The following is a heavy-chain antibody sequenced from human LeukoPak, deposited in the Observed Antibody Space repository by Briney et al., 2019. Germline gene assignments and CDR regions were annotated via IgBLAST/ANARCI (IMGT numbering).Heavy chain of an antibody. V-gene: IGHV3-74*01. D-gene: IGHD6-6*01. CDR3: ARGDSSSSDYFDY. CDR1: GFTFSSYR. CDR2: ISGDGSST. Sequence: GGSLRLSCAASGFTFSSYRMHWVRQAPGKGLVWVSRISGDGSSTSYADSVKGRFTISRDNAKNSLYLQMNSLRAEDTAVYYCARGDSSSSDYFDYWGQGTLVTVSS. J-gene: IGHJ4*02.